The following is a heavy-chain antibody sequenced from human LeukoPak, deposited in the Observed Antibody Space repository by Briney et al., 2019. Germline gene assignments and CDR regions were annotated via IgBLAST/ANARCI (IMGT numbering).Heavy chain of an antibody. CDR3: SRDTADDAFGI. V-gene: IGHV3-74*01. CDR1: GFTFSSYW. Sequence: GRSLRLSCAASGFTFSSYWMHWVRQAPGKGLVWVSRINSDGSTTSYADSVKGRFTISRDNAKNTVYLQMNSVRAEDTAVYYCSRDTADDAFGIWGQGTMVTVSS. J-gene: IGHJ3*02. CDR2: INSDGSTT.